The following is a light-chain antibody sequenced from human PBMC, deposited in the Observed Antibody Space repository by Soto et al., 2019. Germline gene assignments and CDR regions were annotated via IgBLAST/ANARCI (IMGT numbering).Light chain of an antibody. CDR3: QQYGSSLIT. V-gene: IGKV3-20*01. J-gene: IGKJ5*01. CDR2: GAS. Sequence: ETVLTQSPGTLSLSPGERATLSCRASQSVSSSYLAWYQQKPGQAPRLLIYGASSRATGIPDRFSGSGSGTDFTLTISRLEPEDFAVYYCQQYGSSLITLGQGTRLEIK. CDR1: QSVSSSY.